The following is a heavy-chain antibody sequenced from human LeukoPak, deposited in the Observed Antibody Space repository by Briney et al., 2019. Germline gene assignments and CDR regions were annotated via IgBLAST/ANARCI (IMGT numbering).Heavy chain of an antibody. D-gene: IGHD3-3*01. CDR3: ARDNGYGFWSGYPGGFQH. V-gene: IGHV1-18*01. CDR2: ISAYNGNT. Sequence: ASVKVSCKASGYTFTSYGISWVRQAPGQGLEWMGWISAYNGNTNYAQKLQGRVTMTTDTSTSTAYMELRSLRSDDTAVYYCARDNGYGFWSGYPGGFQHWGQGTLVTVSS. J-gene: IGHJ1*01. CDR1: GYTFTSYG.